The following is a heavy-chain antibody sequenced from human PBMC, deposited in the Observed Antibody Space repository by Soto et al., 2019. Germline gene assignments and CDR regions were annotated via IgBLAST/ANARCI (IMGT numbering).Heavy chain of an antibody. CDR3: TRALLWSCYLWRAFVI. CDR2: TRNKANSYTT. J-gene: IGHJ3*02. Sequence: EVQLVESGGGLVQPGGALRLSCAASGFTFSDHYMDWVRQAPGKGLEWVGRTRNKANSYTTEYAESGKGRFTSSRYDSRRSPYLKMNSLKTEDTAVYYFTRALLWSCYLWRAFVIWGQGTIVTVSS. CDR1: GFTFSDHY. V-gene: IGHV3-72*01. D-gene: IGHD3-3*01.